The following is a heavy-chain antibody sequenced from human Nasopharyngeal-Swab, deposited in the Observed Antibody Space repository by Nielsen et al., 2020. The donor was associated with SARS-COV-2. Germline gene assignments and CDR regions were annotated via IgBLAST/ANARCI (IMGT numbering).Heavy chain of an antibody. CDR1: GYSFTSYW. CDR2: IYPGDSDT. J-gene: IGHJ6*02. CDR3: ARTYSSSSQYYYYYYGMDV. V-gene: IGHV5-51*01. D-gene: IGHD6-6*01. Sequence: GESLKISCKGSGYSFTSYWIGWVRQMPGKGLEWMGIIYPGDSDTRYSPSFPGQFTISADKSISTAYLQWSSLKASDTAMYYCARTYSSSSQYYYYYYGMDVWGQGTTVTVSS.